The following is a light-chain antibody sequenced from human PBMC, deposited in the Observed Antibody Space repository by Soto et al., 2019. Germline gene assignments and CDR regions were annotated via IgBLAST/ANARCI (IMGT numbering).Light chain of an antibody. J-gene: IGLJ1*01. CDR1: SSDIGGYNY. Sequence: QSVLTQPASVSGSPGQSITISCTGTSSDIGGYNYVSWYQQHPGKAPKLMIYEVSNRPSGVSNRFTGSKSGNTASLTISGLQAEDAADYYCSSYTSSNTDVFGTGTKLTVL. V-gene: IGLV2-14*01. CDR3: SSYTSSNTDV. CDR2: EVS.